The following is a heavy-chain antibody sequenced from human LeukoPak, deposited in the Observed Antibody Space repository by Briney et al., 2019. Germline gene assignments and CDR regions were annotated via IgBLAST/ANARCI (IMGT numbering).Heavy chain of an antibody. CDR2: ISGNDGST. Sequence: GGSLRLSCAASGLTFSSYAMSWVRQAPGKGLEWVSAISGNDGSTNYADSVKGRFTISRDDAQNSLYLQMNSLRADDTAVYYCARSAPGFDYWGQGTLVTVSS. V-gene: IGHV3-23*01. CDR3: ARSAPGFDY. CDR1: GLTFSSYA. J-gene: IGHJ4*02.